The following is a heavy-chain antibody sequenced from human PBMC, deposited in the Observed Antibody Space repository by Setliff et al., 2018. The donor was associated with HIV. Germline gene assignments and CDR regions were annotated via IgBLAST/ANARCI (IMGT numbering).Heavy chain of an antibody. CDR1: GDSITGRW. Sequence: SETLSLTCTVSGDSITGRWLSWIRQPPGKGLEWTGNIYHNGFANYNPSLKSRLTISVDTSKNHVSLKLSSVTAADTAVYYCARHNCGTTACYGVVVWGQGTMVTVSS. CDR2: IYHNGFA. CDR3: ARHNCGTTACYGVVV. J-gene: IGHJ3*01. V-gene: IGHV4-59*11. D-gene: IGHD2-2*01.